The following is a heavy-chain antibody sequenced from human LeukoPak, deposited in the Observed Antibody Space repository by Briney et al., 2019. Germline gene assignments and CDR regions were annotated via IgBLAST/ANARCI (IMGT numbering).Heavy chain of an antibody. V-gene: IGHV4-4*07. CDR3: ANGGNSGSYFED. Sequence: SETLSLTCNVSGASISSYYWSWIRQPAGKGLEWIGRMYTSGSTHYSPSLKSRVTMSADTSKNQFSLKLSSVTAADTAMYYCANGGNSGSYFEDWGQGTLVTVSS. CDR2: MYTSGST. CDR1: GASISSYY. J-gene: IGHJ4*02. D-gene: IGHD1-26*01.